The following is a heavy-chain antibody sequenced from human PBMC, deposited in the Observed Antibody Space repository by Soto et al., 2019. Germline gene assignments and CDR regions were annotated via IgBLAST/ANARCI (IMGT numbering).Heavy chain of an antibody. CDR3: ASGTRLYDFWSGYYGGNWFDP. J-gene: IGHJ5*02. V-gene: IGHV4-34*01. Sequence: XGTLSLTCAVYGGSFSGYYWSWIRQPPGKGLEWIGEINHSGSTNYNPSLKSRVTISVDTSKNQFSLKLSSVTAADTAVYYCASGTRLYDFWSGYYGGNWFDPWGQGTLVTVSS. CDR1: GGSFSGYY. D-gene: IGHD3-3*01. CDR2: INHSGST.